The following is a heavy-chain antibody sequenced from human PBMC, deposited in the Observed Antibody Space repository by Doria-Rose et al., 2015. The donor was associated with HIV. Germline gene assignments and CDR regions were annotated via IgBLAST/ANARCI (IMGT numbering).Heavy chain of an antibody. Sequence: LQESGPGLVKPSETLSLTCTVSGDSVSSPDYFWSWIRQPPGKGLEWVGYIYYSGNTNYNPSLESRVTISLDTSKDQFSLKLRSVTAADTAVYYCARDPTSISASGVRGAFDIWGRGTMVTVSS. CDR2: IYYSGNT. D-gene: IGHD6-6*01. V-gene: IGHV4-61*08. CDR3: ARDPTSISASGVRGAFDI. CDR1: GDSVSSPDYF. J-gene: IGHJ3*02.